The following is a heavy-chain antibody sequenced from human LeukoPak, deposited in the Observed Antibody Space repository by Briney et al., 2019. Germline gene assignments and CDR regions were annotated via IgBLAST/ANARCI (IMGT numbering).Heavy chain of an antibody. CDR2: ISGSGGST. CDR1: GLTFSSYA. V-gene: IGHV3-23*01. Sequence: GGSLRLSCAASGLTFSSYAMSWVRQAPGKGLEWVSAISGSGGSTYYADSVKGRFTISRDNSKNTLYLQMNSLRAEDTAVYYCAKVGDYYYDSSGSLDFDYWGQGTLVTVSS. D-gene: IGHD3-22*01. CDR3: AKVGDYYYDSSGSLDFDY. J-gene: IGHJ4*02.